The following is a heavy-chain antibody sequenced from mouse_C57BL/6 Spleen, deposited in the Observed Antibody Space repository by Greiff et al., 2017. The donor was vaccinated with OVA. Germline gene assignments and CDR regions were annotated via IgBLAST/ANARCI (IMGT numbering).Heavy chain of an antibody. CDR3: ARERLERWYFDV. V-gene: IGHV1-55*01. CDR1: GYTFTSYW. D-gene: IGHD2-2*01. J-gene: IGHJ1*03. Sequence: QVQLQQPGAELVKPGASVKMSCKASGYTFTSYWITWVKQRPGQGLEWIGDIYPGSGSTNYNEKFKSKATLTVDTSSSTAYMQLSSLTSEDSAVDYCARERLERWYFDVWGTGTTVTVSS. CDR2: IYPGSGST.